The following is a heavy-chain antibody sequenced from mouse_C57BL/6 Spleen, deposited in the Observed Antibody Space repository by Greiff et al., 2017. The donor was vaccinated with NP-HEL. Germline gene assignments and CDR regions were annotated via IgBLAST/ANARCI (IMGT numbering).Heavy chain of an antibody. CDR2: INPSSGYT. D-gene: IGHD1-1*01. CDR1: GYTFTSYW. Sequence: QVQLQQSGAELAKPGASVKLSCKASGYTFTSYWMHWVKQRPGQGLEWIGYINPSSGYTKYNQKFQDKATLTADKSSSTAYMQPSSLTYEDSAVYYCARYGASLFGYFDYWGQGTTLTVSS. J-gene: IGHJ2*01. CDR3: ARYGASLFGYFDY. V-gene: IGHV1-7*01.